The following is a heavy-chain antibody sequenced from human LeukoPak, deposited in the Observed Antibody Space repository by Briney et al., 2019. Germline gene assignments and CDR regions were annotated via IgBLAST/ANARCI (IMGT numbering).Heavy chain of an antibody. CDR1: GGSFLSYP. Sequence: ASVKVSCKASGGSFLSYPISWVRQAPGQGLEWMGEFTPIFATANYAQKFQGRVTISTDDSTGTAYMELSSLTSDDTAVYYCARHYYDSSGYPDYWGQGTLVTVSS. V-gene: IGHV1-69*05. CDR3: ARHYYDSSGYPDY. CDR2: FTPIFATA. D-gene: IGHD3-22*01. J-gene: IGHJ4*02.